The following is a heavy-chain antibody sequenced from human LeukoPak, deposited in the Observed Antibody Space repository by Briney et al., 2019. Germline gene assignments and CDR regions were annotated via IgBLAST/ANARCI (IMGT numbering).Heavy chain of an antibody. CDR1: GYTFTSYG. D-gene: IGHD3-3*01. CDR2: ISAYNGNT. V-gene: IGHV1-18*01. CDR3: ARSFLEWSDYYYYMDV. J-gene: IGHJ6*03. Sequence: ASVKVSCKASGYTFTSYGISWVRQAPGQGLEWMGWISAYNGNTNYAQKLQGRVTMTTDTSKSTAYMELSSVRSEDTAVYYCARSFLEWSDYYYYMDVWGKGTTVTVSS.